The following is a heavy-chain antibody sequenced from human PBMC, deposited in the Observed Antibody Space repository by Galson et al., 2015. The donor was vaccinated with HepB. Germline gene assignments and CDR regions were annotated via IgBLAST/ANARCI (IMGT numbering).Heavy chain of an antibody. CDR2: ISYDGSNK. CDR3: AKDGELGNLDY. D-gene: IGHD7-27*01. CDR1: GFTFSSYG. V-gene: IGHV3-30*18. Sequence: SLRLSCAASGFTFSSYGMHWVRQAPGKGLEWVAVISYDGSNKYYADSVKGRLTISRDNSKNTLYLQMNSLRAEDTAVYYCAKDGELGNLDYWGQGTLVTVSS. J-gene: IGHJ4*02.